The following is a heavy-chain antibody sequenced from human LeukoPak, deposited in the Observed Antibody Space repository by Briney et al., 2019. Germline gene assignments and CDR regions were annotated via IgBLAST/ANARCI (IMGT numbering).Heavy chain of an antibody. CDR2: IIPIFGTA. D-gene: IGHD3-22*01. J-gene: IGHJ4*02. CDR3: ARDPNYYDSSGYSPYYFDY. Sequence: ASVKVSCMASGGTFSSYAISWVRQAPGQGLEWMGGIIPIFGTANYAQKFQGRVTITADESTSTAYMELSSLRSEDTAVYYCARDPNYYDSSGYSPYYFDYWGQGALVTVSS. CDR1: GGTFSSYA. V-gene: IGHV1-69*13.